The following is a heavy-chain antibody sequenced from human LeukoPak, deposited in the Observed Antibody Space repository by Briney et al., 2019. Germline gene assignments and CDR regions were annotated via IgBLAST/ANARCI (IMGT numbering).Heavy chain of an antibody. CDR3: ARRAYPYHYYMDV. Sequence: GGSLRLSCAASGFTFHNFGMSWVRQAPGKGLEWVSSLSWNGGDTRYADSAKGRLTISRDNAKNSLYLHMNSLRAEDTALYYCARRAYPYHYYMDVWGKGITVSVSS. D-gene: IGHD3-16*01. V-gene: IGHV3-20*04. CDR2: LSWNGGDT. J-gene: IGHJ6*03. CDR1: GFTFHNFG.